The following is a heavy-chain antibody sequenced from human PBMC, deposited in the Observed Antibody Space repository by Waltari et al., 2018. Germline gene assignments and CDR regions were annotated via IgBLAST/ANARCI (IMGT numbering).Heavy chain of an antibody. V-gene: IGHV3-53*01. CDR2: IYSGGST. D-gene: IGHD3-10*01. Sequence: EVQLVESGGGLIQPGGSLRLSCAASGFTVSSKYLSWVRKAPGRGLEWVSVIYSGGSTYYADSVKGRFTISRDNSKNTLYLQMNSLRAEDTAVYYCAREPTMVRGVITGGYLDYWGQGTLVTVSS. CDR3: AREPTMVRGVITGGYLDY. CDR1: GFTVSSKY. J-gene: IGHJ4*02.